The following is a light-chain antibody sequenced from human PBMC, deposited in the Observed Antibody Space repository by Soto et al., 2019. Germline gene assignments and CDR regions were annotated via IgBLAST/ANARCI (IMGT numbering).Light chain of an antibody. Sequence: EIVLTQSPGTLSLSPGERATLSCRASQSDSSSYLAWYQQKPGQAPRLLIYGASSRATGIPDRFSGSGSGTDFTLTISRLEPEDFAVYYCQQYGSPAFGQGTKVEIK. J-gene: IGKJ1*01. V-gene: IGKV3-20*01. CDR2: GAS. CDR1: QSDSSSY. CDR3: QQYGSPA.